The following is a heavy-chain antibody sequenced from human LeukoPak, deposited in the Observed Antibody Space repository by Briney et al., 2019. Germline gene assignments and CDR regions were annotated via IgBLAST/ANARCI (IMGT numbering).Heavy chain of an antibody. D-gene: IGHD6-13*01. CDR3: ARDMYSSSWYGN. V-gene: IGHV1-69*04. Sequence: SVKVSCKASGGTFSSYAISWVRQAPGQGLEWMGRIIPILGIANYAQKFQGRVTITADKSTSTAYMELSSLRSEDTAVYYCARDMYSSSWYGNWGQGTLVTVSS. J-gene: IGHJ4*02. CDR1: GGTFSSYA. CDR2: IIPILGIA.